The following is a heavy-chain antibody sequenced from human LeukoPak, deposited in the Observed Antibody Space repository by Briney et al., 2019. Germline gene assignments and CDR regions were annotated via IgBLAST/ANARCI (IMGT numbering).Heavy chain of an antibody. CDR2: ISYDGSNK. D-gene: IGHD3-9*01. V-gene: IGHV3-30*18. J-gene: IGHJ5*02. Sequence: GGSLRLSCAASGFTFSSYGMHWVRQAPGKGLEWVAVISYDGSNKYYADSVKGRFTISRDNSKKTLYLQMNSLRAEDTAVYYCAEEGYRYFGPAADSWGQGTLVTVSS. CDR3: AEEGYRYFGPAADS. CDR1: GFTFSSYG.